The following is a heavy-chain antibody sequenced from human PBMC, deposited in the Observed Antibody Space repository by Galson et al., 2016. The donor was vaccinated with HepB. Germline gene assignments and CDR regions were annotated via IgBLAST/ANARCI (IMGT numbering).Heavy chain of an antibody. CDR3: VRYDFWSGSWWFDP. Sequence: QSGAEVKQPGESLRISCKGSGYNFTSYWINWVRQMPGKGLEWMGRIDPYDSYINYSPSFQGHVTISADKSIGTAYLQWSSLKASDTAMYYCVRYDFWSGSWWFDPWGQGTLVTVSS. CDR2: IDPYDSYI. V-gene: IGHV5-10-1*01. D-gene: IGHD3-3*01. CDR1: GYNFTSYW. J-gene: IGHJ5*02.